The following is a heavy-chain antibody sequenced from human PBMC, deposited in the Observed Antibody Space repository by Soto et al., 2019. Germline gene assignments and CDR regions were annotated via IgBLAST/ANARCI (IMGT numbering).Heavy chain of an antibody. D-gene: IGHD3-3*01. CDR1: GGTFSSYT. Sequence: QVQLVQSGAEVKKPGSSVKVSCKASGGTFSSYTISWVRQAPGQGLEWMGRIIPILGIANYAQKFQGRVTITADKSTSTAYMELSSLRSEDTAVYYCASYVGTIFGVVIREDYWGQGTLVTVSS. CDR3: ASYVGTIFGVVIREDY. V-gene: IGHV1-69*02. CDR2: IIPILGIA. J-gene: IGHJ4*02.